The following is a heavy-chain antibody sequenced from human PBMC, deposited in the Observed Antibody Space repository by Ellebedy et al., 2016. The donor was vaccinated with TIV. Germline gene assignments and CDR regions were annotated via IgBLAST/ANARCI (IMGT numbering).Heavy chain of an antibody. D-gene: IGHD3-16*01. CDR1: GGSISSSSYY. Sequence: PETLSLTXTVSGGSISSSSYYWGWIRQPPGKGLEWTGSIYYTGSTYYNSSLKSRVTISVDTSKNQFSLKLSAVTAADTAVYYCAAIQGGADYWGQGTLVTVSS. V-gene: IGHV4-39*01. CDR3: AAIQGGADY. CDR2: IYYTGST. J-gene: IGHJ4*02.